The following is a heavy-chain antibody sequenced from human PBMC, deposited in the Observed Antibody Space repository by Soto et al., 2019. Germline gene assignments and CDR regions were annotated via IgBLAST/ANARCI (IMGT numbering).Heavy chain of an antibody. D-gene: IGHD1-26*01. V-gene: IGHV1-69*13. J-gene: IGHJ3*02. Sequence: SVKVSCKASGGTFSSYAISWVRQAPGQGLEWMGGIIPIFATSNYAQKFQGRVTITADDFTNTAYMELSSLRSEDTAVYYCARDSVVATPAFDIWGQGTMVNVSS. CDR3: ARDSVVATPAFDI. CDR2: IIPIFATS. CDR1: GGTFSSYA.